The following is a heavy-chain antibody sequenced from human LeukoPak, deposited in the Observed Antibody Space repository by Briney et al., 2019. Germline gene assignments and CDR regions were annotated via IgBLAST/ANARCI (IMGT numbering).Heavy chain of an antibody. D-gene: IGHD5-24*01. CDR3: ARGLGPTKTELGTIMGY. CDR1: GFTVSSNY. V-gene: IGHV3-53*01. J-gene: IGHJ4*02. CDR2: IYSGGST. Sequence: GGSLRLSCAASGFTVSSNYMSWVRQAPGKGLEWVSVIYSGGSTYYADSVKGRLTISRDNAKNSLFLQMNSLRAEDTARYYCARGLGPTKTELGTIMGYWGQGTLVTVSS.